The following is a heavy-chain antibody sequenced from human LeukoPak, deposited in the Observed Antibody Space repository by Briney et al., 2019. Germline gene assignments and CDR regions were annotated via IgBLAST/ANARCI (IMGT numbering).Heavy chain of an antibody. CDR1: GFTFSSYA. D-gene: IGHD3-10*01. CDR3: TTRPLLWFGFA. V-gene: IGHV3-15*01. Sequence: GGSLRLSCAASGFTFSSYAMSWVRQAPGKGLEWVGRIKSKTDGGTTDYAAPVKGRFTISRDDSKNTLYLQMNSLKTEDTAVYYCTTRPLLWFGFAWGQGTLVTVSS. J-gene: IGHJ5*02. CDR2: IKSKTDGGTT.